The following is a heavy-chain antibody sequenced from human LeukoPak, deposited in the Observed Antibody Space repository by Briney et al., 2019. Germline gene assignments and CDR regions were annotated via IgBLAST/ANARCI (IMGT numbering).Heavy chain of an antibody. V-gene: IGHV4-31*03. Sequence: SETLSLTCTVSGGSISSGGYSWSWIRQHPGKGLEWIGYIYYSGSTYYNPSLKSRVTISVDTSKNQFSLKLSSVTAADTAVYYCARDLTVTKDLPPYGMDVWGQGTTVTVSS. CDR2: IYYSGST. CDR3: ARDLTVTKDLPPYGMDV. D-gene: IGHD4-17*01. CDR1: GGSISSGGYS. J-gene: IGHJ6*02.